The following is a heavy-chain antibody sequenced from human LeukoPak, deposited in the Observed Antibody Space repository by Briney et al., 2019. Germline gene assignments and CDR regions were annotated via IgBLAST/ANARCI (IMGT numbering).Heavy chain of an antibody. D-gene: IGHD1-26*01. CDR1: GYTFTGYY. V-gene: IGHV1-2*06. CDR3: ARGKKWELAENYFDY. J-gene: IGHJ4*02. CDR2: INPNSGGT. Sequence: ASVKVSCKASGYTFTGYYMHWVRQAPGQGLEWMGRINPNSGGTNYAQKFQGRVTMTRDTSISTAYMELSRLRSDDTAVYYCARGKKWELAENYFDYWGQGTLVTVSS.